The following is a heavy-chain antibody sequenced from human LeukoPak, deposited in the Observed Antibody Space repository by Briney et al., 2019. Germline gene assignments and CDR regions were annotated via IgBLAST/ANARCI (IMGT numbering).Heavy chain of an antibody. J-gene: IGHJ4*02. D-gene: IGHD5-24*01. Sequence: ASVKVSCKPSGYIFTTYNLHWVRQAPGQGLEWMGWISTSTGDTDYARNLRGGVTMSTDASTGTAYVELRRLRSDDTAVYYCARSHNVYFDYWGQGTLLTV. CDR1: GYIFTTYN. V-gene: IGHV1-18*04. CDR2: ISTSTGDT. CDR3: ARSHNVYFDY.